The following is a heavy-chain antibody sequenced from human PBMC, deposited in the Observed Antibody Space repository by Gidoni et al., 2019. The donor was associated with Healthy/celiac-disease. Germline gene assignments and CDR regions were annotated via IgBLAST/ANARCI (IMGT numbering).Heavy chain of an antibody. CDR2: LNPNSGGT. Sequence: QVQLVQSGAEVKKPGASVKVSCKASGYTCTGYYMHWVRQAPGQGLEWMGWLNPNSGGTNYAQKFQGRVTMTRDTSISTAYMELSRRRSDDTAVYYCARVLGYSGYDLDYWGQGTLVTVSS. CDR1: GYTCTGYY. J-gene: IGHJ4*02. CDR3: ARVLGYSGYDLDY. V-gene: IGHV1-2*02. D-gene: IGHD5-12*01.